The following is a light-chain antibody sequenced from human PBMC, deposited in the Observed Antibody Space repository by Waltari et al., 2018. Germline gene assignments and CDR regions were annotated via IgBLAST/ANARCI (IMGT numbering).Light chain of an antibody. Sequence: DIVLTQSPATLSLSPGERATLSCRASQSISTSYLAWLQQEPGPPPRLLIYGASTRVIGIPDRCGGSGSGTDFTPIISRLEAEDFAVYYCQQYGDSRTFGQGTKVE. CDR3: QQYGDSRT. CDR2: GAS. J-gene: IGKJ1*01. CDR1: QSISTSY. V-gene: IGKV3-20*01.